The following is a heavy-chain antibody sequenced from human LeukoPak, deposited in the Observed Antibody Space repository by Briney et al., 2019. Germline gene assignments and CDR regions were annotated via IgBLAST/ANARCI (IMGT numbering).Heavy chain of an antibody. V-gene: IGHV3-23*01. Sequence: GGSLRLSCAASGFTFSSYAMSWVRQAPGKGLEWVSAISGSGGSTYYADSVKGRFTISRDNSRNTLYLQMNSLRAEDTAVYYCAKGTMVRGVIRTNYYYYMDVWGKGTTVTISS. D-gene: IGHD3-10*01. CDR3: AKGTMVRGVIRTNYYYYMDV. J-gene: IGHJ6*03. CDR2: ISGSGGST. CDR1: GFTFSSYA.